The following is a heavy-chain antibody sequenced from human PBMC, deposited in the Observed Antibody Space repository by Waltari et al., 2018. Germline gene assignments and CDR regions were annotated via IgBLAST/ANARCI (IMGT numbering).Heavy chain of an antibody. Sequence: QEQLQESGPGLVRPSETLSLTCAVSGYSISSGYYWGWILQPPGKGLAWIGSIYHRWRTYYNPSRKSRVAISVNTSKNQFYLYRYSLTATDTAVYYCASRPTEEGDFHLWGQGTLVTVSS. J-gene: IGHJ4*02. V-gene: IGHV4-38-2*01. D-gene: IGHD6-6*01. CDR3: ASRPTEEGDFHL. CDR1: GYSISSGYY. CDR2: IYHRWRT.